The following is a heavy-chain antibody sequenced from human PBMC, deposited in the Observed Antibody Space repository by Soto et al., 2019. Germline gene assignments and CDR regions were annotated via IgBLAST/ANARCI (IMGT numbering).Heavy chain of an antibody. V-gene: IGHV1-18*01. J-gene: IGHJ4*02. D-gene: IGHD3-10*01. CDR1: GYTFTSYG. Sequence: ASVKVSCKASGYTFTSYGISWVRQAPGQGLEWMGWISAYNGNTNYAQKLQGRVTMTTDTSTSTAYMELRSLRSDDTAVYYCARDPYYYGSGSYYDSDYWGQGTLVTVSS. CDR3: ARDPYYYGSGSYYDSDY. CDR2: ISAYNGNT.